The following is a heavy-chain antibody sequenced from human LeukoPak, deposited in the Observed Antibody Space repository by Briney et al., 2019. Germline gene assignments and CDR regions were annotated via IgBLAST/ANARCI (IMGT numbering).Heavy chain of an antibody. Sequence: GGSLRLSCAASGFTISSYWMHWVRQAPGEGLVWVSRIKTDGTTTNYADSVKGRFTVSRDNAKNTLYLQMNSLRAEDTAVYYCARGPYTSGVYRLDYWGQGTLVTVSS. D-gene: IGHD6-19*01. V-gene: IGHV3-74*01. CDR3: ARGPYTSGVYRLDY. CDR2: IKTDGTTT. J-gene: IGHJ4*02. CDR1: GFTISSYW.